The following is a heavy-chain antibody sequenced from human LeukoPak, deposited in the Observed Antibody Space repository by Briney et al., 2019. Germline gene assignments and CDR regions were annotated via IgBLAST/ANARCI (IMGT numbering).Heavy chain of an antibody. D-gene: IGHD3-10*01. V-gene: IGHV3-74*01. Sequence: GGSLRLSCAASGFTFSNHRMHWVRQAPGKGLVWVSRINTDGSRTSYADSVKGRFTISRDNARNTLYLQMNSLTAEDTAVYYCARDRASHFDYWGQGTLVTVSS. CDR2: INTDGSRT. CDR3: ARDRASHFDY. CDR1: GFTFSNHR. J-gene: IGHJ4*02.